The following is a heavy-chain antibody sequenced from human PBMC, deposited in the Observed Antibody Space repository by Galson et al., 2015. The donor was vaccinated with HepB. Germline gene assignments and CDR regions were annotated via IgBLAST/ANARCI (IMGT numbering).Heavy chain of an antibody. CDR1: GFTFSNSA. V-gene: IGHV3-23*01. CDR2: ISNRGHST. Sequence: SLRLSCAASGFTFSNSAMTWVRQAPGKGLDWVSAISNRGHSTYYADSVKGRFSISRDNSKNTLYLQMNSLRAEDTAVYYCAKLIVVVLAAISPSWQDYWGQGTLVTVSS. D-gene: IGHD2-2*02. CDR3: AKLIVVVLAAISPSWQDY. J-gene: IGHJ4*02.